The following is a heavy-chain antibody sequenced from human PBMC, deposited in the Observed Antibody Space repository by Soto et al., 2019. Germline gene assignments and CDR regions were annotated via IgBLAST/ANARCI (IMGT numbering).Heavy chain of an antibody. D-gene: IGHD6-19*01. CDR3: ARGYSSGWAGAENWFDP. Sequence: SETLSLTCTVSGGSISSSSYYWGWIRQPPGKGLEWIGSIYYSGSTYYNPSLKSRVTISVDTSKNQFSLKLSSATAADTAVYYCARGYSSGWAGAENWFDPWGQGALVTVSS. CDR1: GGSISSSSYY. CDR2: IYYSGST. J-gene: IGHJ5*02. V-gene: IGHV4-39*01.